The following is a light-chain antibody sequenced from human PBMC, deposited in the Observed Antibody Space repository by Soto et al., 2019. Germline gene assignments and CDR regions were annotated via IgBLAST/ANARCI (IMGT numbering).Light chain of an antibody. V-gene: IGKV1-27*01. CDR2: AAS. CDR1: QDISNY. Sequence: DIQMTQSPSSLSASVGDRVTITCRASQDISNYLVWYQQKPGKAPQLLIYAASTLQSGVPSRFSGSGSGTDFTLTISSLQPEDVGTYYCQKYNRALWTFGQGTKVEIK. J-gene: IGKJ1*01. CDR3: QKYNRALWT.